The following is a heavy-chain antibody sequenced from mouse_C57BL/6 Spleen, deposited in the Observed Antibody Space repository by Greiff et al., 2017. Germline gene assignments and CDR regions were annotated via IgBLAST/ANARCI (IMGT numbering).Heavy chain of an antibody. J-gene: IGHJ3*01. CDR3: ARFPFYDSDGGAY. CDR2: IDPSDSYT. Sequence: QVHVKQPGAELVMPGASVKLSCKASGYTFTSYWMHWVKQRPGQGLEWIGEIDPSDSYTNYNQKFKGKSTLTVDKSSSTAYMQLSSLTSEDSAVYYFARFPFYDSDGGAYWGQGTLVTVSA. V-gene: IGHV1-69*01. CDR1: GYTFTSYW. D-gene: IGHD2-4*01.